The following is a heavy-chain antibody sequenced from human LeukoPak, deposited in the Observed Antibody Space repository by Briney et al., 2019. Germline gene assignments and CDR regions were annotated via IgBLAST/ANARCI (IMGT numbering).Heavy chain of an antibody. CDR2: IKQDGSEK. CDR3: ARDSSEGITMIVVEYYFDY. Sequence: GGSLRLSCAASGFSFSSYWMSWVRQAPRKGLEWVANIKQDGSEKYYVDSVKGRFTISRDNAKNSLYLQMNSLRAEDTAVYYCARDSSEGITMIVVEYYFDYWGQGTLVTVSS. CDR1: GFSFSSYW. J-gene: IGHJ4*02. V-gene: IGHV3-7*01. D-gene: IGHD3-22*01.